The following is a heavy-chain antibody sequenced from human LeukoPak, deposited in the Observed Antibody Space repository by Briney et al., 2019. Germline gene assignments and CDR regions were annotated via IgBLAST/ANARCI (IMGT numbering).Heavy chain of an antibody. D-gene: IGHD3-10*01. CDR2: IKQDGSEK. CDR1: GFTFSSYW. J-gene: IGHJ4*02. CDR3: ARMYYYGSGSQLDY. V-gene: IGHV3-7*01. Sequence: GGSLRLSCAASGFTFSSYWMSWVRQAPGKGLEWVANIKQDGSEKYYVDSVKGRFTISRDNAKNSLYLQMNSLRAEDTAVYYCARMYYYGSGSQLDYWGQGTLVTVSS.